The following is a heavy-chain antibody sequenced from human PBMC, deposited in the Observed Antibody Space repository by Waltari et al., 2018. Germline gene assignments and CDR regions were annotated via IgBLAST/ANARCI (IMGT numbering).Heavy chain of an antibody. CDR2: INAGNGNT. Sequence: QVQLVQSGAEVKKPGASVKVSCKASGYTFTSYAMHWVRQAPGQRLEWMGWINAGNGNTKNSQKFQGRVTITRDTSASTAYMELSSLRSEDTAVYYCARDVKDYYYGMDVWGQGTTVTVSS. J-gene: IGHJ6*02. V-gene: IGHV1-3*01. CDR1: GYTFTSYA. CDR3: ARDVKDYYYGMDV.